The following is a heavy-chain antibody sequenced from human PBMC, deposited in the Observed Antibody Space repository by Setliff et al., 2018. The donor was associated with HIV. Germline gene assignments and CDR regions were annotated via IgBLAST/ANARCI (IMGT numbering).Heavy chain of an antibody. J-gene: IGHJ4*02. D-gene: IGHD3-10*01. CDR1: GGSFSSYF. CDR2: IYDTGKI. CDR3: ARVLFGQSGSYKNYYSDY. Sequence: PSETLSLTCIVSGGSFSSYFWSWIRQSPGKGLEWIGNIYDTGKINYNPSLKGRVTMSIDMSEDQFSLNLRSVTAADTATYYCARVLFGQSGSYKNYYSDYWGQGTLVTVSS. V-gene: IGHV4-59*01.